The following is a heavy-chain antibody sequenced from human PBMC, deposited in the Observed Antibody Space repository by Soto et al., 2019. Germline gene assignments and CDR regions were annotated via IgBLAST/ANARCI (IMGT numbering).Heavy chain of an antibody. Sequence: QVQLVQSGAEVKKPGASVKVSCKASGYTFTSYGISWVRQAPGQGLEWMGWISAYTGNTNYAQKLQGRVTMTTDTSTSTGYKELRSLRSDDTAVDYCARDRGSYALDFWGQGTLVTVSS. CDR3: ARDRGSYALDF. V-gene: IGHV1-18*01. J-gene: IGHJ4*02. CDR1: GYTFTSYG. D-gene: IGHD1-26*01. CDR2: ISAYTGNT.